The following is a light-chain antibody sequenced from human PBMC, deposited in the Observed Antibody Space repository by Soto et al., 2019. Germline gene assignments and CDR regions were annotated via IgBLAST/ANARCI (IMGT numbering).Light chain of an antibody. Sequence: QSVLTQPPSVSAAPGQKVSISCSGSNSNIGRNYVSWYQRLPGTAPKVVIFDNTQRPSGIPDRFSASKSGTSATLGITGLQTGDEADYYCGTWDSSLGAVVFGGGTKLTVL. CDR2: DNT. J-gene: IGLJ3*02. CDR3: GTWDSSLGAVV. V-gene: IGLV1-51*01. CDR1: NSNIGRNY.